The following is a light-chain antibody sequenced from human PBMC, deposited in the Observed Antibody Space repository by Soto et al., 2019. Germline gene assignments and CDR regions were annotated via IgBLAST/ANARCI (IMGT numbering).Light chain of an antibody. CDR3: AAWDDSLRV. V-gene: IGLV1-44*01. J-gene: IGLJ2*01. CDR2: SNN. CDR1: SSNIGSNT. Sequence: QSVLTQPPSASGTPGQRVTISCSGSSSNIGSNTVNWYQQLPGTAPKLLIYSNNQRPSGVPDRFSGSKSGTSASLAISGLQSEDVADYYCAAWDDSLRVFGGGTKLTVL.